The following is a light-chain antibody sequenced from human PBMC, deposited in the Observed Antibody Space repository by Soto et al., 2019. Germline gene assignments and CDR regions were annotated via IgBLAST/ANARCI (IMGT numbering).Light chain of an antibody. CDR3: QSYGNFKWV. J-gene: IGLJ2*01. CDR1: SGRIATNY. CDR2: DDN. V-gene: IGLV6-57*04. Sequence: NFMLTQPPSVSESPGKTVTISCSRSSGRIATNYVQWYQQRPGSAPTTVIYDDNQRPSGVPDRFSGSIDSSSNSASLTVSGLKAEDEADYFCQSYGNFKWVFGGGTKVTVL.